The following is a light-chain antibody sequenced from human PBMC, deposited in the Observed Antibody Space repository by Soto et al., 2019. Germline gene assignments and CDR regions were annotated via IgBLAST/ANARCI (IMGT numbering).Light chain of an antibody. V-gene: IGKV1-5*03. J-gene: IGKJ1*01. CDR2: KAS. CDR3: QQYNSYSWT. CDR1: QSISSW. Sequence: DIQLIQSAASLSASDGDRVTITCRASQSISSWLAWYQQKPGKAPKLLIYKASSLESGVPSRFSGSGSGTEFTLTISSLQPDDFATYYCQQYNSYSWTFGQGTKV.